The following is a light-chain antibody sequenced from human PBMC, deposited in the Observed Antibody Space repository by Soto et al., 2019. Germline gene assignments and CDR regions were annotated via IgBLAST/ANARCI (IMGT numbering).Light chain of an antibody. Sequence: ILLTHSPVTLFLSPRERATLSCRASQSVSSSYLAWYQQKPGQAPRLLIYGASSRATGIPDRFSGSGSGTDFTLTISRLEPEDFAVYYCQKYGSSPRTFGQETKV. CDR2: GAS. CDR1: QSVSSSY. V-gene: IGKV3-20*01. CDR3: QKYGSSPRT. J-gene: IGKJ1*01.